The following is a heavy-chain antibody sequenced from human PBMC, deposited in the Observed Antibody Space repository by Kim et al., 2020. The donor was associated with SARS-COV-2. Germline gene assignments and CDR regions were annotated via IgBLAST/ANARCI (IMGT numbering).Heavy chain of an antibody. CDR3: ARDSGRYGSRGLFDY. D-gene: IGHD1-26*01. Sequence: GSVKGRYTISRENAKNSLYRQMNSLRAGDTAVYYCARDSGRYGSRGLFDYWGQGTLVTVSS. V-gene: IGHV3-13*01. J-gene: IGHJ4*02.